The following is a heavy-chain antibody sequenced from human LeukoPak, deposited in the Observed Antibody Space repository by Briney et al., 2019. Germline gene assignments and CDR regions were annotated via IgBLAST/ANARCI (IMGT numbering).Heavy chain of an antibody. CDR2: INHSGNT. V-gene: IGHV4-34*01. J-gene: IGHJ4*02. D-gene: IGHD5-12*01. CDR1: GGSFSGYY. Sequence: SETLSLTCAVYGGSFSGYYWSWIRQPPGKGLEWIGEINHSGNTNYNPSLKSRVTISVDTPNNQFSLKLSSVTAADTAVYYCARDGDMLATIFDFWGQGTLVTVSS. CDR3: ARDGDMLATIFDF.